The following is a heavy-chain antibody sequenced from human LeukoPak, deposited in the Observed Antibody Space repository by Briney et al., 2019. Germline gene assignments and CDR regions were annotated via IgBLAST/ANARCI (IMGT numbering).Heavy chain of an antibody. V-gene: IGHV4-38-2*02. J-gene: IGHJ6*03. CDR3: ARVHSHYDFWSGYHAGYYMDV. Sequence: SETLSLTCTVSGYSISSGYYWGWIRQPPGKGLEWIGSIYHSGSTYYNPSLKSRVTVSVDTSKNQFSLKLSSVTAADTAVYYCARVHSHYDFWSGYHAGYYMDVWGKGTTVTVSS. CDR1: GYSISSGYY. D-gene: IGHD3-3*01. CDR2: IYHSGST.